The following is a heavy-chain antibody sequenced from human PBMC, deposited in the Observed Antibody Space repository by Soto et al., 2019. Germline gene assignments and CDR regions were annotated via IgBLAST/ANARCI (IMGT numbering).Heavy chain of an antibody. CDR3: ARTKDTAMVPYGMDV. CDR1: GFTFSSYA. J-gene: IGHJ6*02. Sequence: SGGSLRLSCAASGFTFSSYAMHWVRQAPGKGLEWVAVISYDGSNKYYADSVKGRFTISRDNSKNTLYLQMNSLRAEDTAVYYCARTKDTAMVPYGMDVWGQGTTVTVSS. V-gene: IGHV3-30-3*01. D-gene: IGHD5-18*01. CDR2: ISYDGSNK.